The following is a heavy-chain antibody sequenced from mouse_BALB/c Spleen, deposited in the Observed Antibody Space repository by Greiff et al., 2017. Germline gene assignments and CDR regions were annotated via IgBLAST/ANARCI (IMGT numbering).Heavy chain of an antibody. D-gene: IGHD1-1*01. J-gene: IGHJ2*01. Sequence: EVQGVESGGGLVQPGGSRKLSCAASGFTFSSFGMHWVRQAPEKGLEWVAYISSGSSTIYYADTVKGRFTISRDNPKNTLFLQMTSLRSEDTAMYYCARSDYYYGSSRYYFDYWGQGTTLTVSS. CDR2: ISSGSSTI. V-gene: IGHV5-17*02. CDR1: GFTFSSFG. CDR3: ARSDYYYGSSRYYFDY.